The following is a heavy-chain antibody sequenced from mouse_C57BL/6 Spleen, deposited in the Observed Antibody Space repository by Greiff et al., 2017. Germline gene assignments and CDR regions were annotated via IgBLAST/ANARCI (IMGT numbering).Heavy chain of an antibody. CDR3: ARPHYGSSYEYFDY. Sequence: QVQLQQSGAELVKPGASVKLSCKASGYTFTSYWMHWVKQRPGQGLEWIGMIHPNSGSTNYNEKFKSKATLTVDKSSSTAYMQLSSLTSEDSAVYYCARPHYGSSYEYFDYWGQGTTLTVSS. V-gene: IGHV1-64*01. D-gene: IGHD1-1*01. CDR2: IHPNSGST. CDR1: GYTFTSYW. J-gene: IGHJ2*01.